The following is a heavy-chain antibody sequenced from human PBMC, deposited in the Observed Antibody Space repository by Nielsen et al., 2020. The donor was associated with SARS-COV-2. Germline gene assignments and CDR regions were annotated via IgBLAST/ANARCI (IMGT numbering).Heavy chain of an antibody. CDR3: ARDLRGGGYSYGFYYYYGMDV. CDR1: GYTFTSYG. Sequence: ASVKVSCKASGYTFTSYGISWVRQAPGQGLEWMGWISAYNGNTNYAQKLQGRVTMTTDTSTSTAYMELRSLRSDDTAVYYCARDLRGGGYSYGFYYYYGMDVWGQGTTVTVSS. J-gene: IGHJ6*02. D-gene: IGHD5-18*01. V-gene: IGHV1-18*01. CDR2: ISAYNGNT.